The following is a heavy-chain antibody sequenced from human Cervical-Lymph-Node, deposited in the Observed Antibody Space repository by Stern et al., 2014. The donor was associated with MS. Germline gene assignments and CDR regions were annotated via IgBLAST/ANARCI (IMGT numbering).Heavy chain of an antibody. J-gene: IGHJ5*02. V-gene: IGHV1-69*01. CDR2: IIPIFGTA. Sequence: VPLVQSGAEAKKPGSSAKASCKASGGTFSSYAISWVRQAPGHGLQWMAGIIPIFGTANYAQKFQGRVTITADESTSTAYMELSSLRSEDTAVYYCARNLVLGGVLDNWFDPWGQGTLVTVSS. CDR1: GGTFSSYA. CDR3: ARNLVLGGVLDNWFDP. D-gene: IGHD2-8*02.